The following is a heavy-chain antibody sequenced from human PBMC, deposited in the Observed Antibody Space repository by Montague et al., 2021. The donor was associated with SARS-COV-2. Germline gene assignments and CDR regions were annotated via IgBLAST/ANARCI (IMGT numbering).Heavy chain of an antibody. CDR3: ARDIAVTGRFDY. D-gene: IGHD6-19*01. CDR2: ISISGST. J-gene: IGHJ4*02. V-gene: IGHV4-61*02. Sequence: TLSLTCTVSGGSISSGSYYSCWIRQPAGKGLEWIGSISISGSTYYNPSLKSRVTISVDTSKNQFSLKLSSVTAADTAVYYCARDIAVTGRFDYWGQGTLVTVSS. CDR1: GGSISSGSYY.